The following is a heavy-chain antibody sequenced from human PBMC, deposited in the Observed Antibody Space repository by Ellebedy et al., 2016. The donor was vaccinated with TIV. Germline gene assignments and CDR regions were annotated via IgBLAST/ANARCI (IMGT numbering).Heavy chain of an antibody. J-gene: IGHJ6*02. CDR1: GGTFSSYA. CDR2: IIPIFGTA. CDR3: ARLTTVTTISSNGMDV. D-gene: IGHD4-17*01. Sequence: ASVKVSCKASGGTFSSYAISWVRQAPGQGLEWMGGIIPIFGTANYAQKFQGRVTITADESTSTAYMELSSLRSEDTAVYYCARLTTVTTISSNGMDVWGQGTTVTVSS. V-gene: IGHV1-69*13.